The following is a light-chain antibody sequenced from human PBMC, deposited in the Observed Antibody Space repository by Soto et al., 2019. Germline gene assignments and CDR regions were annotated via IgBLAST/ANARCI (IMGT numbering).Light chain of an antibody. CDR1: QSVSSSY. Sequence: EIVLTQSPGTLSLSPGERATLSCRASQSVSSSYLAWYQRKPGQAPRLLIYGASSRATGIPDRFSCSGSGTEFTLTISRLEPEEFAVYYCQQYGSSLPWTFGQGTKVEIK. CDR2: GAS. CDR3: QQYGSSLPWT. J-gene: IGKJ1*01. V-gene: IGKV3-20*01.